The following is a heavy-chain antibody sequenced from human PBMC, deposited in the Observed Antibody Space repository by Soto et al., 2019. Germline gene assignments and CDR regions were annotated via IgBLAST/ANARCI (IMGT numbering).Heavy chain of an antibody. V-gene: IGHV5-51*01. CDR3: ARLDEYSSSWFDY. D-gene: IGHD6-13*01. CDR1: GYSFTSYW. CDR2: IYPGDSDI. Sequence: PGESLKISCKGSGYSFTSYWIAWVRQVPGKGLELMGVIYPGDSDIRYSPSFQGQVTISADKSISTAYLQWSSLKASDTAMYYCARLDEYSSSWFDYWGQGTLVTVSS. J-gene: IGHJ4*02.